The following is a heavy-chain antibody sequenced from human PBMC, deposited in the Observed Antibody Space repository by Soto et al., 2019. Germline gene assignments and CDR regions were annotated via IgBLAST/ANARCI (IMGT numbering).Heavy chain of an antibody. CDR3: ARSRQDYYGSGSYFWYFDL. CDR1: GGSISSGGYY. V-gene: IGHV4-31*03. CDR2: IYYSGST. D-gene: IGHD3-10*01. Sequence: QVQLQESGPGLVKPSQTLSLTCTVSGGSISSGGYYWSWIRQHPGKGLEWIGYIYYSGSTYYNPSLTSRVTISVDTSKNQFSLKLSSVTAADTAVYYCARSRQDYYGSGSYFWYFDLWGRGTLVTVSS. J-gene: IGHJ2*01.